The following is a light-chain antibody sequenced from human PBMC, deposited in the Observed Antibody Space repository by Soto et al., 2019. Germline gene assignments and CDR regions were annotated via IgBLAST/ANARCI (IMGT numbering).Light chain of an antibody. CDR3: LLFCGGVWV. Sequence: QAMVTQEPSLTVSPGGTVTLTCASSTGAVTSDYYPNWFQQKPGQAPRALICRTNNRHSWTPARFSGSLLGGEAALTLSGAQPEDEADYYCLLFCGGVWVFGGGTKLTVL. J-gene: IGLJ3*02. V-gene: IGLV7-43*01. CDR2: RTN. CDR1: TGAVTSDYY.